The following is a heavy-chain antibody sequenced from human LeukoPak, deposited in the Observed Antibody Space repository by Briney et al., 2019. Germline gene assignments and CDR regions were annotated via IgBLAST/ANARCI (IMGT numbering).Heavy chain of an antibody. CDR3: TTRPKPKGAFDI. Sequence: PGGTLRLSCAASGFTFSNYGMSWFRQAPGKGLEWVGFIRSKAYGGTTEYAASVKGRFTISRDDSKSIAYLQMNSLKTEDTAVYYCTTRPKPKGAFDIWGQGTMATVSS. J-gene: IGHJ3*02. CDR1: GFTFSNYG. V-gene: IGHV3-49*03. CDR2: IRSKAYGGTT.